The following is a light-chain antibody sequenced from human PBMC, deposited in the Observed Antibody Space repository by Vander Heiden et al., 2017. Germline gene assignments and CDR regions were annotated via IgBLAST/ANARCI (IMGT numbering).Light chain of an antibody. V-gene: IGLV8-61*01. CDR3: VLYMGSGISL. CDR2: STN. J-gene: IGLJ3*02. CDR1: SGSVAASYY. Sequence: QTVVTQEPSFSVSPAGTVTLTCGLNSGSVAASYYPSWYQQTPGQAPRTRIYSTNTRSSGVPDRFSGSILGNKAALTITGAQADDESHYFCVLYMGSGISLFGGGTKLTGL.